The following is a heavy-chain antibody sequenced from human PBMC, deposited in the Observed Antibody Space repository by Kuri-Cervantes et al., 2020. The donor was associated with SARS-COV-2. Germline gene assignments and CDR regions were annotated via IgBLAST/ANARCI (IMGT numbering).Heavy chain of an antibody. CDR3: AREVRTVGYYYYMDV. J-gene: IGHJ6*03. Sequence: ETLSLTCAASGFTFSSYSMNWVRQAPGKGLEWVSSISSSSSYIYYADSVKGRFTISRDNAKHSLYLQMNSLRAEDTAVYYCAREVRTVGYYYYMDVWGKGTTVTVSS. D-gene: IGHD4-23*01. CDR2: ISSSSSYI. CDR1: GFTFSSYS. V-gene: IGHV3-21*04.